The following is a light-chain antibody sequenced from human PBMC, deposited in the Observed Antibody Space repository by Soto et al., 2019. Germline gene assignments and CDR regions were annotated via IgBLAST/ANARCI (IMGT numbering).Light chain of an antibody. V-gene: IGLV1-51*01. CDR1: SSNIGNNY. CDR2: ENN. J-gene: IGLJ1*01. Sequence: QSVLTQPPSVSAAPGQKVTISCSGSSSNIGNNYVSWYQQLPGTAPKLLSYENNKRPSVIPDRFSGSKSGTSATLGITGLQTGDEADFYCGTWDSTLSAGVFGTGTKLTVL. CDR3: GTWDSTLSAGV.